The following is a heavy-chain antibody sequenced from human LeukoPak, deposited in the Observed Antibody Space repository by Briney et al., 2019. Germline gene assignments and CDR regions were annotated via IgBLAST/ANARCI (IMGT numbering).Heavy chain of an antibody. J-gene: IGHJ4*02. CDR3: ARAARDGYNLAGYFDY. V-gene: IGHV1-69*05. D-gene: IGHD5-24*01. CDR1: GGTFSSYA. CDR2: IIPIFGTA. Sequence: SVKVSCKASGGTFSSYAISWVRQAPGQGLEWMGRIIPIFGTANYAQKFQGRVTITTDESTSTAYMELSSLRYEDTAVYYCARAARDGYNLAGYFDYWARGTLVTVSS.